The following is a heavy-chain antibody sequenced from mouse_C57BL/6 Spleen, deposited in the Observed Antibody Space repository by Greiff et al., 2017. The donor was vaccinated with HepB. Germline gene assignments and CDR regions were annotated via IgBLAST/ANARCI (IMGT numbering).Heavy chain of an antibody. J-gene: IGHJ2*01. Sequence: QVQLQQPGAELVRPGSSVKLSCKASGYTFTSYWMGWVKQRPGQGLEWIGNIYPSDSETHYNQKFKDKATLTVDKSSSTAYMQLSSLTSEDSAVYDCARWGAQPDLDYGGQGTTLTVSA. V-gene: IGHV1-61*01. CDR3: ARWGAQPDLDY. CDR2: IYPSDSET. D-gene: IGHD3-2*02. CDR1: GYTFTSYW.